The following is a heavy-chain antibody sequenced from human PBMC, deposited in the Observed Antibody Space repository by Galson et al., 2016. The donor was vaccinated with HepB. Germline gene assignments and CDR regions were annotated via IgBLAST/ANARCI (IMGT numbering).Heavy chain of an antibody. CDR3: AREATATTGAKTKRVWYFDL. Sequence: SLRLSCAASGFTFSSYWMTWVRQAPGKGLEWVANIKFDGNEKDYVDSVKGRFTISRDSAKNTLHLQMNSLRAEDTAVYYCAREATATTGAKTKRVWYFDLWGRGTLVTVSS. CDR1: GFTFSSYW. J-gene: IGHJ2*01. CDR2: IKFDGNEK. V-gene: IGHV3-7*03. D-gene: IGHD1-7*01.